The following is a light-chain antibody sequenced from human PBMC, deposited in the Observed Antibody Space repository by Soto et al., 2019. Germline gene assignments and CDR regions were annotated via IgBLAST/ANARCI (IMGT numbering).Light chain of an antibody. V-gene: IGLV1-44*01. J-gene: IGLJ2*01. Sequence: QSVLTQPPSASGTPGQRVTISCSGSTSNIGGNTVDWYQLLPGTAPKLLIYTNNQRPSGVPDRFSGSKSGTSASLAISGLQSEDEADYYCEAWDDSLNGPVFGGGTKVTVL. CDR2: TNN. CDR3: EAWDDSLNGPV. CDR1: TSNIGGNT.